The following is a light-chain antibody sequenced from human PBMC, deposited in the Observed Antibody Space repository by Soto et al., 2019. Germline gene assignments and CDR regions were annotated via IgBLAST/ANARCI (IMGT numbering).Light chain of an antibody. V-gene: IGKV1-27*01. CDR2: AAS. Sequence: DIQMTQSRSSLSTSVGDRVTITCRASQGISNYLAWYQQKQGKVPKLLIYAASTLQSGVPSRFSGSGSGTDFTLKISSLQPEDVATYYCQTYNSALWTFGHGTRWIS. CDR1: QGISNY. CDR3: QTYNSALWT. J-gene: IGKJ1*01.